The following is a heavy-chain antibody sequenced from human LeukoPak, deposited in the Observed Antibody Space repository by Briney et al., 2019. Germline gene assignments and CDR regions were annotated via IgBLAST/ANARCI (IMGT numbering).Heavy chain of an antibody. J-gene: IGHJ4*02. D-gene: IGHD5-12*01. V-gene: IGHV3-21*01. CDR3: ARVEWLRLWGFDY. CDR1: GFTFSSYS. CDR2: ISSSSSYI. Sequence: PGGCPTLSCAASGFTFSSYSMNWVRQAPGKGLEWVSSISSSSSYIYYADSVKGRFTISRDNAKNSLYLQMNSLRAEDTAVYYCARVEWLRLWGFDYRGQGTLVTDSS.